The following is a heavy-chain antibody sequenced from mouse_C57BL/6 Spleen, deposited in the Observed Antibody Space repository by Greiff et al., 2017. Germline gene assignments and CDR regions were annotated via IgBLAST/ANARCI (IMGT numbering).Heavy chain of an antibody. CDR1: GFTFSSYA. J-gene: IGHJ2*01. D-gene: IGHD2-1*01. CDR3: ARDRELPYYFDY. CDR2: ISDGGSYT. V-gene: IGHV5-4*01. Sequence: EVKLMESGGGLVKPGGSLKLSCAASGFTFSSYAMSWVRQTPEKRLEWVATISDGGSYTYYPDNVKGRFTISRDNAKNNLYLQMSHLKSEDTAMYYCARDRELPYYFDYWGQGTTLTVSS.